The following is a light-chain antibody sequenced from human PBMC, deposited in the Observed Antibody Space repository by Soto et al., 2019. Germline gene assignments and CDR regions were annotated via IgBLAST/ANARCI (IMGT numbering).Light chain of an antibody. CDR3: QQRSHWPPIT. J-gene: IGKJ5*01. CDR1: QSISSY. V-gene: IGKV3-11*01. Sequence: EIVLTQSPATLSLAPGERATLSGRASQSISSYLAWYQQKPGQAPRLLIYGASIRATGIPDRFSGSGSGTAFTLTISSLEAEDFAVYYCQQRSHWPPITFGQGTRLEIK. CDR2: GAS.